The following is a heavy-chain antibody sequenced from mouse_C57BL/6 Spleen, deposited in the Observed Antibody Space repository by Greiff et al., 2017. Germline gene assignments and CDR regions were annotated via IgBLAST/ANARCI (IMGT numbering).Heavy chain of an antibody. J-gene: IGHJ2*01. CDR3: ARRGTTDYFDY. D-gene: IGHD1-1*01. CDR1: GYAFSSYW. V-gene: IGHV1-80*01. CDR2: IYPGDGDT. Sequence: QVQLQQSGAELVKPGASVKISCKASGYAFSSYWMNWVKQRPGKGLEWIGQIYPGDGDTNYNGKFKGKATLTADKSSSTAYMQLSSLTSEDSAVYFGARRGTTDYFDYWGQGTTLTVSS.